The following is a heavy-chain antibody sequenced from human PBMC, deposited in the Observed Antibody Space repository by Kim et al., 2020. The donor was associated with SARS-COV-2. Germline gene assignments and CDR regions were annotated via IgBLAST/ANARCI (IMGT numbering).Heavy chain of an antibody. D-gene: IGHD3-22*01. Sequence: GGSLRLSCAASGFTFSSYSMNWVRQAPGKGLEWVSYISSSSSTIYYADSVKGRFTISRDNAKNSLYLQMNSLRDEDTAVYYCARVGPYYYDSSGPSPLQHWGQGTLVTVSS. CDR1: GFTFSSYS. J-gene: IGHJ1*01. CDR3: ARVGPYYYDSSGPSPLQH. V-gene: IGHV3-48*02. CDR2: ISSSSSTI.